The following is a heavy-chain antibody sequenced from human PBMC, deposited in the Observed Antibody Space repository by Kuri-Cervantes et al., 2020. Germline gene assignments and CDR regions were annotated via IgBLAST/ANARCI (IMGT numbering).Heavy chain of an antibody. V-gene: IGHV3-11*01. D-gene: IGHD1-1*01. CDR1: GFTFSDYY. Sequence: GESLKISCAASGFTFSDYYMSWIRQAPGKGLEWVSYISSSGSTIYYADSVKGRFTISRDNAKNSLYLQMNSLRAEDTAVYYCARDYIGKRRGARNAFDIWGQGTMVTVSS. CDR2: ISSSGSTI. J-gene: IGHJ3*02. CDR3: ARDYIGKRRGARNAFDI.